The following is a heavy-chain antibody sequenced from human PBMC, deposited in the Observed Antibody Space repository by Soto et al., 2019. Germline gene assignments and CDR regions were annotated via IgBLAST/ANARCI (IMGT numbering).Heavy chain of an antibody. Sequence: PSETLSLTCTVSGGSISSYYWSWIRQPPGKGLEWIGYIYYSGSTNYNPSLKSRVTISVDTSKNQFSLRLSSVTAADTAVYYCARRYSRRGLYYYYMDVWGKGTTVTVSS. CDR2: IYYSGST. CDR1: GGSISSYY. D-gene: IGHD3-9*01. V-gene: IGHV4-59*01. CDR3: ARRYSRRGLYYYYMDV. J-gene: IGHJ6*03.